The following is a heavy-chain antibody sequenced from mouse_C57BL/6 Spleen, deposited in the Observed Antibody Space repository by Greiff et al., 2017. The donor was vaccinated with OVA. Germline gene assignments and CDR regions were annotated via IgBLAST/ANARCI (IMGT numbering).Heavy chain of an antibody. D-gene: IGHD2-1*01. V-gene: IGHV1-82*01. CDR2: IYPGDGDT. J-gene: IGHJ3*01. CDR1: GYAFSSSW. Sequence: QVQLQQSGPELVKPGASVKISCKASGYAFSSSWMNWVKQRPGKGLEWIGRIYPGDGDTNYNGKFKGKATLTADKSSSTAYMQLSSLTSEDSAVYFCAQGGYGNYERFAYWGQGTLVTVSA. CDR3: AQGGYGNYERFAY.